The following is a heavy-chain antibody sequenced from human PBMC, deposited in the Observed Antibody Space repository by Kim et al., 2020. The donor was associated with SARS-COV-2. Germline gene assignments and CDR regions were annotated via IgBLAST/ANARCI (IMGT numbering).Heavy chain of an antibody. J-gene: IGHJ6*02. CDR2: IIPIFGTA. V-gene: IGHV1-69*13. Sequence: VKVSCKASGGTFSSYAISWVRQAPGQGLEWMGGIIPIFGTANYAQKFQGRVTITADESTSTAYMELSSLRSEDTAVYYCARDLSGYFDRVVVRGGEHYYYGMDVWGQGTTVTVSS. CDR1: GGTFSSYA. D-gene: IGHD3-22*01. CDR3: ARDLSGYFDRVVVRGGEHYYYGMDV.